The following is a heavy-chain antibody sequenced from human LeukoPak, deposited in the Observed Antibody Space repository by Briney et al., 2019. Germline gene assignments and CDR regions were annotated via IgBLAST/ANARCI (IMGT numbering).Heavy chain of an antibody. Sequence: SETLSLTCTVSGGSISSYYWSWIRQPPGKGLEWIGYIYTSGSTNYNPSPKSRVTISVDTSKNQFSLKLSSVTAADTAVYYCARIVVVPAAPPYYYYYMDVWGKGTTVTVSS. V-gene: IGHV4-4*09. CDR1: GGSISSYY. CDR2: IYTSGST. J-gene: IGHJ6*03. D-gene: IGHD2-2*01. CDR3: ARIVVVPAAPPYYYYYMDV.